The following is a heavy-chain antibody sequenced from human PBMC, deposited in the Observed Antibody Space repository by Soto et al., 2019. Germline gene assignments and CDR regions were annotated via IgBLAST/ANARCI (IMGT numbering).Heavy chain of an antibody. CDR3: ARDTRAAPALFQH. Sequence: QVQLVQSGAEVKKPGSSVKVSCKASGGTFSSYTISWVRQAPGQGLEWMGRIIPILGLANYAQKFQGRVTITADKSTSTAYMELSSLRSEDTAVYYCARDTRAAPALFQHWGQGTLVTVSS. V-gene: IGHV1-69*08. CDR2: IIPILGLA. D-gene: IGHD6-13*01. J-gene: IGHJ1*01. CDR1: GGTFSSYT.